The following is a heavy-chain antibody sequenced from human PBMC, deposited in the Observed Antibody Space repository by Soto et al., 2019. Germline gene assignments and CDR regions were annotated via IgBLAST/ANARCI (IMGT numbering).Heavy chain of an antibody. V-gene: IGHV4-59*01. D-gene: IGHD3-10*01. CDR2: IYYSGST. CDR3: ARRNYYGSGSYYLDY. Sequence: PSETLSLTCTVSGGSISSYYWSWIRQPPGKGLEWIGYIYYSGSTNYNPSLKSRVTISVDTSKNQFSLKLSSVTAADTAVYYCARRNYYGSGSYYLDYWGQGTLVTVSS. CDR1: GGSISSYY. J-gene: IGHJ4*02.